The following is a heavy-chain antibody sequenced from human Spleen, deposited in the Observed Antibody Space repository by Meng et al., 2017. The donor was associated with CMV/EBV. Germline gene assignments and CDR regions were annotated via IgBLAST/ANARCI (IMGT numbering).Heavy chain of an antibody. CDR1: GCSISSSNL. CDR2: IYHSGST. CDR3: ARIERRRILKYCGSDCSTTDY. Sequence: QVQLQESGPGLVKPSGSLSLTCAVCGCSISSSNLWTWVRQVPGKGLEWIGEIYHSGSTNYNPSLKSRVTISVDKFKNQFSLKLGSVTAADTAVYYCARIERRRILKYCGSDCSTTDYWGQGTLVTVSS. J-gene: IGHJ4*02. V-gene: IGHV4-4*02. D-gene: IGHD2-21*02.